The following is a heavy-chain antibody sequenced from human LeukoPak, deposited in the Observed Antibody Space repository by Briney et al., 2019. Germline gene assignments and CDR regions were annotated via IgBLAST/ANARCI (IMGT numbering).Heavy chain of an antibody. CDR2: INPNSGGT. Sequence: ASVKVSCKASGYTFTGYYMHWVRQAPGQGLEGMGWINPNSGGTNYAQKFQGRVTMTRDTSISTAYMELSRLRSDDTAVYYCARGRIAAAGTWWFDPWGQGTLVTVSS. CDR1: GYTFTGYY. V-gene: IGHV1-2*02. J-gene: IGHJ5*02. CDR3: ARGRIAAAGTWWFDP. D-gene: IGHD6-13*01.